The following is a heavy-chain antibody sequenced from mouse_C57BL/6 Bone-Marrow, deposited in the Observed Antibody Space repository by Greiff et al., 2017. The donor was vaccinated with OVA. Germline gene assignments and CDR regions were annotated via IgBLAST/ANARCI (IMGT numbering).Heavy chain of an antibody. CDR3: ARWLLRFYYFDY. J-gene: IGHJ2*01. CDR1: GYTFTNYW. Sequence: VKLQESGAELVRPGTSVKMSCKASGYTFTNYWIGWAKQRPGHGLEWIGDIYPGGGYTNYNEKFKGKATLTADKSSSTAYMQFSSLTSEDSAIYYCARWLLRFYYFDYWGQGTTLTVSS. V-gene: IGHV1-63*01. D-gene: IGHD1-1*01. CDR2: IYPGGGYT.